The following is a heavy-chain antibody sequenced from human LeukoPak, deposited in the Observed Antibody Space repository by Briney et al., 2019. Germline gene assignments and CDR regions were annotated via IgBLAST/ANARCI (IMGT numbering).Heavy chain of an antibody. CDR2: IKQDGSEK. Sequence: GGSLRLSCAASGFTFSSYGMHWVRQAPGKGLEWVAIIKQDGSEKYYVDSVKGRFTISRDNAKNSLYLQMSSLRAEDTAVYYCAREGGRSSSWYFDCWGQGTLVTVSS. D-gene: IGHD6-13*01. CDR3: AREGGRSSSWYFDC. V-gene: IGHV3-7*01. J-gene: IGHJ4*02. CDR1: GFTFSSYG.